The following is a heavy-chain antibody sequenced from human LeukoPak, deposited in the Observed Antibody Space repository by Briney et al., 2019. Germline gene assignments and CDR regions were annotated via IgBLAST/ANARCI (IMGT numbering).Heavy chain of an antibody. CDR1: GGSFSSSDYY. Sequence: PSETLSLTCTVSGGSFSSSDYYWGWVRQPPGNGLEWIGSIYYSGSTNYNPSLKSRVTISVDTSKNQFSLKLSSVTAADTAVYYCARSRNWFDPWGQGTLVTVSS. CDR2: IYYSGST. CDR3: ARSRNWFDP. V-gene: IGHV4-39*07. J-gene: IGHJ5*02.